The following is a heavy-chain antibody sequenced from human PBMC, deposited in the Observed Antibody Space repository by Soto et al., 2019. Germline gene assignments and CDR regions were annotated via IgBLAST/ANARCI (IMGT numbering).Heavy chain of an antibody. D-gene: IGHD6-13*01. Sequence: PGGSLRLSCAASGFTFSSYAMHWVRQAPGKGLEWVAVISYDGSNKYYADSVKGRFTISRDNSKNTLYLQMNSLRAEDTAVYYCARDIAAAGKRGYFDYWGQGTLVTVSS. CDR1: GFTFSSYA. CDR2: ISYDGSNK. CDR3: ARDIAAAGKRGYFDY. J-gene: IGHJ4*02. V-gene: IGHV3-30-3*01.